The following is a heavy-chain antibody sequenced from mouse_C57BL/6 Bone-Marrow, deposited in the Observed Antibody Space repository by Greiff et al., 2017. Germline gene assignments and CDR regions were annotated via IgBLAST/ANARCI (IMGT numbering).Heavy chain of an antibody. CDR2: IYPGSGNT. J-gene: IGHJ4*01. CDR3: AREYDYDDGDY. D-gene: IGHD2-4*01. CDR1: GYTFTDYY. Sequence: VKLQESGAELVRPGASVKLSCKASGYTFTDYYINWVKQRPGQGLEWIARIYPGSGNTYYNEKFKGKATLTAEKSSSTAYMQLSSLTSEDSAVYFCAREYDYDDGDYWGQGTSVTVSS. V-gene: IGHV1-76*01.